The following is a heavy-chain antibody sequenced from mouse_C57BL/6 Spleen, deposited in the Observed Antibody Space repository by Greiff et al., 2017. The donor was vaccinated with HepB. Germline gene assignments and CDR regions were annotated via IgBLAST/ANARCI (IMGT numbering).Heavy chain of an antibody. Sequence: EVHLVESGGGLVKPGGSLKLSCAASGFTFSDYGMHWVRQAPEKGLEWVAYISSGSSTIYYADTVKGRFTISRDNAKNTLFLQMTSLRSEDTAMYYCARTVLYYYAMDYWGQGTSVTVSS. CDR3: ARTVLYYYAMDY. V-gene: IGHV5-17*01. CDR1: GFTFSDYG. CDR2: ISSGSSTI. D-gene: IGHD1-1*01. J-gene: IGHJ4*01.